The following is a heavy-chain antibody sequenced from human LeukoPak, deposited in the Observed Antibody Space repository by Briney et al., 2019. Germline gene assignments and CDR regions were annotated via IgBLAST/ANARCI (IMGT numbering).Heavy chain of an antibody. CDR1: GFTFSDYS. D-gene: IGHD7-27*01. CDR3: AKGQLGIQSSKWFDP. J-gene: IGHJ5*02. CDR2: ISSSSNTI. Sequence: GGSLRLSCAASGFTFSDYSMNWVRQAPGKGLEWVSYISSSSNTIYYADSVKGRFTISRDNAKNTLYLQMDSLRPENTAVYYCAKGQLGIQSSKWFDPWGQGTLVTVSS. V-gene: IGHV3-48*04.